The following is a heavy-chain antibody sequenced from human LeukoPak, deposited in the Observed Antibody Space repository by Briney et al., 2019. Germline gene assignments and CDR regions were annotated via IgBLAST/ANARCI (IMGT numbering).Heavy chain of an antibody. CDR1: GFTFSPYS. J-gene: IGHJ4*02. CDR2: LSGGGGNT. Sequence: GGSLRLSCAASGFTFSPYSMNWVRQAPGKGLEWVSTLSGGGGNTYYADSVKGRFAISRDNSKNTLYLQMNSLRAEDTAVYYCAKDHSSSSPSFDYWGQGTLVTVSS. V-gene: IGHV3-23*01. D-gene: IGHD6-6*01. CDR3: AKDHSSSSPSFDY.